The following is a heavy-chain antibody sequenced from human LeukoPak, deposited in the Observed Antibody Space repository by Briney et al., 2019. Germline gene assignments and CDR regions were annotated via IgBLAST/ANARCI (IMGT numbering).Heavy chain of an antibody. CDR2: FHYSGNT. Sequence: PSETLSLTCTVSGGSVSPYYWNWIRQPPGKGLEWIGYFHYSGNTNYNPSLKSRVTISADTSTNYFSLRLNSVTAADTAVYYCARRAYGSGSYYYDYWGLGILVTVSS. CDR1: GGSVSPYY. CDR3: ARRAYGSGSYYYDY. V-gene: IGHV4-59*08. J-gene: IGHJ4*02. D-gene: IGHD3-10*01.